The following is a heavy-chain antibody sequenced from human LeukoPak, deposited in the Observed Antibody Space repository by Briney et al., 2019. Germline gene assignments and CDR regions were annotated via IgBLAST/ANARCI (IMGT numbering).Heavy chain of an antibody. Sequence: GASVKVSCKASGYTFTSYYMHWVRQAPGQGLEWMGIINPSGGSTSYAQKFQGRVTMTRDTSTSTVYMELSSLRSEDTAVYYCAREAPACSSTSCYTPPGAAAGNRLQTFDYWGQGTLVTVSS. CDR1: GYTFTSYY. CDR3: AREAPACSSTSCYTPPGAAAGNRLQTFDY. V-gene: IGHV1-46*01. D-gene: IGHD2-2*02. J-gene: IGHJ4*02. CDR2: INPSGGST.